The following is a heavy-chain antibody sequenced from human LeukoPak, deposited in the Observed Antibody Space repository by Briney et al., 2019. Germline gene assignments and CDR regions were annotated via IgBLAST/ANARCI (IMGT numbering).Heavy chain of an antibody. J-gene: IGHJ4*02. D-gene: IGHD3-10*01. CDR2: INADKGDT. Sequence: GASVKVSCKASGYTFKTYTIHWVRQAPGQRLEWMGWINADKGDTKYSQNFQGRVTITRDTSATTAYVELSSLRSEDTAVYYCARDRSTIRGVAYFDYWGQGTLVTVSS. CDR3: ARDRSTIRGVAYFDY. V-gene: IGHV1-3*01. CDR1: GYTFKTYT.